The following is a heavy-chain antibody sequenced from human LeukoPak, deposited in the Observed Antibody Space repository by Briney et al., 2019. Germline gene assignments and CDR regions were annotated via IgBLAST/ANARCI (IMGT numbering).Heavy chain of an antibody. J-gene: IGHJ4*02. D-gene: IGHD2-8*01. CDR1: GYTFTGYY. CDR2: ISAYNGKT. V-gene: IGHV1-18*04. CDR3: VRTNLDCKSGVCYDY. Sequence: WASVKVSCKASGYTFTGYYMHWVRQAPGQGLEWMGWISAYNGKTYYAQKFQGRVTVTTDTSTSTAYMDLRSLRSDDTAAYYCVRTNLDCKSGVCYDYWGQGTPVTVSS.